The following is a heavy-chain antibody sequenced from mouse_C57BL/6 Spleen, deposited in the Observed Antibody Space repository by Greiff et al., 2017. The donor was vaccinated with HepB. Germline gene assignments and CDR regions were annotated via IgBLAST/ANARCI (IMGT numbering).Heavy chain of an antibody. CDR3: ARGKSLGYFDV. D-gene: IGHD2-1*01. J-gene: IGHJ1*03. Sequence: EVKLMESGPGLVKPSQSLSLTCSVTGYSITSGYYWNWIRQFPGNKLEWMGYISYDGSNNYNPSLKNRISITRDTSKNQFFLKLNSVTTEDTATYYCARGKSLGYFDVWGTGTTVTVSS. CDR2: ISYDGSN. CDR1: GYSITSGYY. V-gene: IGHV3-6*01.